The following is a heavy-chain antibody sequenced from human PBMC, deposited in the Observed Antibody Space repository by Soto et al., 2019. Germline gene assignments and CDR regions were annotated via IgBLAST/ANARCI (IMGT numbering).Heavy chain of an antibody. Sequence: ASVKVSCKVSGYTLTELSMHWVRQARGKGLEWLGGFDPENGKTVYAQKFQGRVTMTEDTSTDTAYMELSSLRSEDTAIYYCANYLYSTTTFYYYGVDVWGQGTTVTVSS. D-gene: IGHD6-13*01. CDR3: ANYLYSTTTFYYYGVDV. CDR2: FDPENGKT. V-gene: IGHV1-24*01. CDR1: GYTLTELS. J-gene: IGHJ6*02.